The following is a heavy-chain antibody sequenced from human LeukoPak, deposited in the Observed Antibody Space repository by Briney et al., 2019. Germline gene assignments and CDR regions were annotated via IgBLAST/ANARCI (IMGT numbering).Heavy chain of an antibody. V-gene: IGHV3-7*01. D-gene: IGHD3-10*01. CDR3: AKEGAYPIITYDS. J-gene: IGHJ5*01. CDR1: GFTFSSYW. CDR2: IKRDGNEK. Sequence: GGSLRLSCAASGFTFSSYWMNWVRQAPGKGLEWVANIKRDGNEKNYVDSVRGRFSSSRDNAKNSLYLQMDSLRAEDTAVYYCAKEGAYPIITYDSWGQGALVTVSS.